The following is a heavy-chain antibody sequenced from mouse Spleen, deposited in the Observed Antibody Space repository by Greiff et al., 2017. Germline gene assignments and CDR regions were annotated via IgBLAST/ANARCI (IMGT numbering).Heavy chain of an antibody. CDR3: TITTATFYAMDY. CDR2: IRNKANNHAT. CDR1: GFTFSDAW. V-gene: IGHV6-6*01. D-gene: IGHD1-2*01. Sequence: EVKVEESGGGLVKPGGSMKLSCAASGFTFSDAWMDWVRQSPEKGLEWVAEIRNKANNHATYYAESVKGRFTISRDDSKSSVYLQMNSLRAEDTGIYYCTITTATFYAMDYLGQGTSVTVSS. J-gene: IGHJ4*01.